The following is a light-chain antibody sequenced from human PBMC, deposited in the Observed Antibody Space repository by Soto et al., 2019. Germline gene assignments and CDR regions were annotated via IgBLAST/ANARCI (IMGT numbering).Light chain of an antibody. Sequence: DIQMTQSPSSLSASVGDRVTITCRASQRSSSYLNWYQQKPGKAPKLLIYAASSLQSGVPSRFSGSGSGTDFTLTISRLQPEDFATYYCQQSYSTPWTFGQGTKVEIK. V-gene: IGKV1-39*01. CDR1: QRSSSY. CDR3: QQSYSTPWT. J-gene: IGKJ1*01. CDR2: AAS.